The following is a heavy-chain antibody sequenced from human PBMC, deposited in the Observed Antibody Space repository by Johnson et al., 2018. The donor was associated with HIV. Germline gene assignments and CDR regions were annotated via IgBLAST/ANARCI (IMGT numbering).Heavy chain of an antibody. CDR2: ISYDGSNK. D-gene: IGHD4-23*01. J-gene: IGHJ3*02. CDR3: ARGRYGRMTTVAAASFDI. CDR1: GFSFSSYD. V-gene: IGHV3-30*03. Sequence: QMQLVESGGGVVQPGGSLRLSCAASGFSFSSYDMHWVRQAPGKGLEWVAVISYDGSNKYYADSVKGRFTISRDNSKNTLYLQMNSLRAEDTALYYCARGRYGRMTTVAAASFDIWGQGTMVTVSS.